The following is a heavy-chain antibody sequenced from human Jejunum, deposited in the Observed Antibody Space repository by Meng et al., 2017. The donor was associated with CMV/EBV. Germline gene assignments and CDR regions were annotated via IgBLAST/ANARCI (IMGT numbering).Heavy chain of an antibody. CDR2: ISATSSYI. V-gene: IGHV3-21*01. D-gene: IGHD1-7*01. CDR1: EFSVRSHN. CDR3: ANQMPWNYYHGMNL. Sequence: EFSVRSHNLSWVRQAPGKGLEWVASISATSSYIYYADSVKGRFTISRDNAKNSLYLQMDSLRVEDTAVYYCANQMPWNYYHGMNLWGQGTKVTVSS. J-gene: IGHJ6*02.